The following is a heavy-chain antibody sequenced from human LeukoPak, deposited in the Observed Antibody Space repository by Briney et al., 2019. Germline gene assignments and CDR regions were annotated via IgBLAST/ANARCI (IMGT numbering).Heavy chain of an antibody. Sequence: LGGSLRLSCAASGLTFTDFWLNWVRLAAGRGLAWLANMNPDGNEQYYVDSVKRRFAITRDNAKNEVYLEMNSLRAEDTGVYYCSGRDSSRSPRAYWGQGTLVSVSS. CDR2: MNPDGNEQ. V-gene: IGHV3-7*01. CDR3: SGRDSSRSPRAY. CDR1: GLTFTDFW. D-gene: IGHD2-2*01. J-gene: IGHJ4*02.